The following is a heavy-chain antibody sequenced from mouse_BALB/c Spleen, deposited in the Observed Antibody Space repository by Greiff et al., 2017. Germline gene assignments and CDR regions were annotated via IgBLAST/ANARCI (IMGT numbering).Heavy chain of an antibody. CDR3: ARDRFYYYGSSYDYYAMDY. CDR2: IWAGGST. Sequence: VKLMESGPGLVAPSQSLSITCTVSGFSLTSYGVHWVRQPPGKGLEWLGVIWAGGSTNYNSALMSRLSISKDNSKSQVFLKMNSLQTDDTARYYCARDRFYYYGSSYDYYAMDYWGQGTSVTVSS. CDR1: GFSLTSYG. D-gene: IGHD1-1*01. J-gene: IGHJ4*01. V-gene: IGHV2-9*02.